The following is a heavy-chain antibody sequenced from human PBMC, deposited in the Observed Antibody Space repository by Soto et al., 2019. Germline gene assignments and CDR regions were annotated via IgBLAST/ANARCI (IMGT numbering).Heavy chain of an antibody. CDR3: ATGGITIFGVVIPSYYYYGMDV. Sequence: ASVKVSCKVSGYTLTELSMHWVRQAPGKGLEWMGGFDPEDGETIYAQKFQGRVTMTEDTSTDTAYMELSSLRSEDTAVYYCATGGITIFGVVIPSYYYYGMDVWGQGTTVTVSS. CDR2: FDPEDGET. V-gene: IGHV1-24*01. J-gene: IGHJ6*02. CDR1: GYTLTELS. D-gene: IGHD3-3*01.